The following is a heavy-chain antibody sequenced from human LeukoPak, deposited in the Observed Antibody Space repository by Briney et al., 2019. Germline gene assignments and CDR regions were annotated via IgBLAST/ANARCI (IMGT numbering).Heavy chain of an antibody. CDR3: ARDAPGNSHTLDY. CDR2: IYSGGST. D-gene: IGHD4-23*01. J-gene: IGHJ4*02. CDR1: GFTVSSNY. V-gene: IGHV3-53*01. Sequence: PGGSLRLSCAASGFTVSSNYMSWVRQAPGKGLEWVSVIYSGGSTYYADSVKGRFTISRDNSKNTLYLQMNSLRAEDTAVYYCARDAPGNSHTLDYWGQGTLVTVSS.